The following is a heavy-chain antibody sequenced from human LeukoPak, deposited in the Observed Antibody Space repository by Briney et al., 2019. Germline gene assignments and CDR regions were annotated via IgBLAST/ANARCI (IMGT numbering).Heavy chain of an antibody. Sequence: ASVKVSCKASGYTFTSYYMHWVRQAPGQGLEWMGIINPSGGSTSYAQKFQGRVTMTRDTSTSTVYMELSSLRSEDTAVYYCARGGEITIFGVVPTDYWGQGTLVTVSS. D-gene: IGHD3-3*01. CDR1: GYTFTSYY. CDR2: INPSGGST. V-gene: IGHV1-46*01. J-gene: IGHJ4*02. CDR3: ARGGEITIFGVVPTDY.